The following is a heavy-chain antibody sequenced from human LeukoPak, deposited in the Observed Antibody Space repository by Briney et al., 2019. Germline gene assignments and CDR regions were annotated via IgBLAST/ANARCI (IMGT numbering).Heavy chain of an antibody. Sequence: ASVKVSCKASGYTFTSYGISWVRQAPGQGLEWMGWISAYNGNTNYAHKLQGRVTMTTDTSTSTAYMELRSLRSDDTAVYYCARGYQDIVVVPAGYYMDVWGKGTTVTVSS. J-gene: IGHJ6*03. D-gene: IGHD2-2*01. V-gene: IGHV1-18*01. CDR3: ARGYQDIVVVPAGYYMDV. CDR2: ISAYNGNT. CDR1: GYTFTSYG.